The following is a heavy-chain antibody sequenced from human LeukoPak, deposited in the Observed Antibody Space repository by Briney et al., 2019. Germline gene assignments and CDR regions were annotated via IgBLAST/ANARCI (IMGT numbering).Heavy chain of an antibody. CDR2: INPNSGGT. Sequence: ASVKVSCKASGYTFTGYFMLWVRQAPGQGLEWMGWINPNSGGTNYAQKFQGRVTMTRDTSIRTAYMELSRLTSDDTAMYYCARAYTGYEAFDYWGQGALVTASS. J-gene: IGHJ4*02. CDR1: GYTFTGYF. V-gene: IGHV1-2*02. CDR3: ARAYTGYEAFDY. D-gene: IGHD5-12*01.